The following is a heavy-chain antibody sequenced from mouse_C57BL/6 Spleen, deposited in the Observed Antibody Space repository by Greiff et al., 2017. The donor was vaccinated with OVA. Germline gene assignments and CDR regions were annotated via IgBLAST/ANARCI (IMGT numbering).Heavy chain of an antibody. J-gene: IGHJ2*01. CDR1: GYAFSSSW. CDR3: ARSYYSNYFDY. D-gene: IGHD2-5*01. CDR2: IYPGDGDT. Sequence: VQLQESGPELVKPGASVKFSCKASGYAFSSSWMTWLQQRPGKGLEWIGRIYPGDGDTNYNGKFKGKATMTADKSSSTAYMQLSSLTSEDSAVYFCARSYYSNYFDYWGQGTTLTVSS. V-gene: IGHV1-82*01.